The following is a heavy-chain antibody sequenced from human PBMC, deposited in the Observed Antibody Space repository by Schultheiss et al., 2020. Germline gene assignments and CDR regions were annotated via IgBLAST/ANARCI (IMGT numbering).Heavy chain of an antibody. CDR3: ALWLGYYESSGHRRGYLDY. CDR2: TGTVGDT. Sequence: GGSLRLSCAASGFTFSGCDMHWVRQGTGKGLEWVSRTGTVGDTCCPGSVKGRFTISKDNAKSSLYLQMKSLRAEDSAVYDCALWLGYYESSGHRRGYLDYWGQGTLVTVSS. J-gene: IGHJ4*02. D-gene: IGHD3-22*01. V-gene: IGHV3-13*01. CDR1: GFTFSGCD.